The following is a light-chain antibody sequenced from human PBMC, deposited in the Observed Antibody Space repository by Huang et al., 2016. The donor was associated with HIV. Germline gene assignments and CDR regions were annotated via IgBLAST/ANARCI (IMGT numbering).Light chain of an antibody. Sequence: PVERATLSCRASQTISSRLAWYQQKPGQAPRLLIYDASRRVTGIPARFSGSGSGTDFTLPICSLEPEDFAVYYCQRYSFGQGTKLEIK. CDR3: QRYS. J-gene: IGKJ2*01. V-gene: IGKV3-11*01. CDR2: DAS. CDR1: QTISSR.